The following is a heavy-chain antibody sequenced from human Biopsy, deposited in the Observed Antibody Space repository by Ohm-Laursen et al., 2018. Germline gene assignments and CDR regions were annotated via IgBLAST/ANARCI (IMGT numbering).Heavy chain of an antibody. J-gene: IGHJ4*02. CDR2: INHIGNT. CDR1: GGSFSGYY. Sequence: SDTLSLTCAVSGGSFSGYYWTWIRQAPGKGLEWIGEINHIGNTNYSPSLKSRVTISVDTSKKQFSLKLSSVTAADTAVYYCARGDVTGDNFGYRLFDYWGRGTLVTVSS. CDR3: ARGDVTGDNFGYRLFDY. D-gene: IGHD5-18*01. V-gene: IGHV4-34*01.